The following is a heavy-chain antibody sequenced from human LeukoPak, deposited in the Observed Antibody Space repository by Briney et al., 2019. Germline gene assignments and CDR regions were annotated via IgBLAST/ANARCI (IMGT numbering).Heavy chain of an antibody. V-gene: IGHV1-69*01. CDR3: ARDRFPAPYCGGDCYNWFDP. D-gene: IGHD2-21*02. CDR2: IFPIFGTA. Sequence: SLKVSCKASGGTFSSYAISWVRQAAGQGLEWMGGIFPIFGTAYYAQKLKGRVTITADESKSTAYMELSSLRAEDTAVYYCARDRFPAPYCGGDCYNWFDPWGQGTLVTVSS. J-gene: IGHJ5*02. CDR1: GGTFSSYA.